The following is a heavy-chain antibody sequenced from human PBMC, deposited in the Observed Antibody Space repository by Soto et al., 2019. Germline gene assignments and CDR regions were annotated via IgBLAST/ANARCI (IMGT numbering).Heavy chain of an antibody. CDR2: ISGSGGST. J-gene: IGHJ4*02. CDR3: VLPSGGCGSDVCYEALFDY. V-gene: IGHV3-23*01. D-gene: IGHD2-21*02. CDR1: GFAFSSRA. Sequence: EVQLLESGGGLVQPGGSLRLSCAASGFAFSSRAMGWVRQAPGMGPEWVSGISGSGGSTYYADSVKGRFTISRDNSKDTLYLQVNSLRAEDTAVYYCVLPSGGCGSDVCYEALFDYWGQGALVTVSS.